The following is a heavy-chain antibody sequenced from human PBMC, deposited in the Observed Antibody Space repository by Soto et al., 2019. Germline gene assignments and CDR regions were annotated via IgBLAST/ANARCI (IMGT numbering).Heavy chain of an antibody. J-gene: IGHJ6*03. D-gene: IGHD3-9*01. V-gene: IGHV1-69*02. CDR3: ARAARYDILTGYYCRDYYMDV. CDR2: IIPILGIA. Sequence: QVQLVQSGAEVKKPGSSVKVSCKASGGTFSSYTISWVRQAPGQGLEWMGRIIPILGIANYAQKFQGRVTITADKSTSTAYMALSSLRSEDTAVYYCARAARYDILTGYYCRDYYMDVWGKGTTVTVSS. CDR1: GGTFSSYT.